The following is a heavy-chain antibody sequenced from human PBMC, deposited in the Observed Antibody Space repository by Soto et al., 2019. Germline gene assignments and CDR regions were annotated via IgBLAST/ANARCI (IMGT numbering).Heavy chain of an antibody. D-gene: IGHD1-26*01. CDR2: INHSGST. Sequence: QVQLQQWGAGLLKPSETLSLTCAADGGSFSGYYWSWIRQPPGKGLEWIGEINHSGSTNYNPSLKGRVSISVDASKYQFALKLSSVTAADKAVYDCARVKVAGGRVYYYYGMDVWGQGTTVTVSS. V-gene: IGHV4-34*01. CDR3: ARVKVAGGRVYYYYGMDV. J-gene: IGHJ6*02. CDR1: GGSFSGYY.